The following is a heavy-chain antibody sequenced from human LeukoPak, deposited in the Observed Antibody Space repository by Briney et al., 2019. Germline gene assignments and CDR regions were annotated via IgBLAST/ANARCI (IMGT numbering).Heavy chain of an antibody. D-gene: IGHD1-1*01. Sequence: GGSLRLSCAASGFTFSIYWMSWVRQAPGKGLEWVANINQDGSEKYYVDSVEGRFTISKDNAKNSLCLQMNSLRAEDTAVYYCARAVSTGTVDYWGQGTLVTVSS. CDR1: GFTFSIYW. J-gene: IGHJ4*02. V-gene: IGHV3-7*01. CDR3: ARAVSTGTVDY. CDR2: INQDGSEK.